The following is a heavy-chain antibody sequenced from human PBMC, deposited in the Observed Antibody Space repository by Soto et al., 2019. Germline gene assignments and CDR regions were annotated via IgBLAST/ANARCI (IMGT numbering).Heavy chain of an antibody. Sequence: QVQLVQSGAEVKKPGSSVKVSCKASGGTFSSYAISWVRQAPGQGLEWMGGIIPIFGTANYAQKFQGRVTITADESRSTAYRELSSLGSEDTAVYYCERGLYSGSYYPFDYWGQGTLVTVSS. D-gene: IGHD1-26*01. CDR2: IIPIFGTA. J-gene: IGHJ4*02. CDR1: GGTFSSYA. V-gene: IGHV1-69*12. CDR3: ERGLYSGSYYPFDY.